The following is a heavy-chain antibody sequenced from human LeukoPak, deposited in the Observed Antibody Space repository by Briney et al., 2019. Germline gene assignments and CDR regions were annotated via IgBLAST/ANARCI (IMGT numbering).Heavy chain of an antibody. CDR2: IWYDGSNK. Sequence: PGRSLRLSCAASGFTFSSYGMHWVRQAPGKGLEWVAVIWYDGSNKYYADSVKGRFTISRDNSKNTLYLQMNSLRAEDTAVYYCARGVIAVAGMGKYYYGMDVWGQGTTVTVSS. J-gene: IGHJ6*02. D-gene: IGHD6-19*01. CDR1: GFTFSSYG. CDR3: ARGVIAVAGMGKYYYGMDV. V-gene: IGHV3-30*19.